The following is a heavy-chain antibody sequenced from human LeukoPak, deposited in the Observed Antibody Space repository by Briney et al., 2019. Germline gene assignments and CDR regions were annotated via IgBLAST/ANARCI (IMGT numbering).Heavy chain of an antibody. CDR2: INAGNGNT. CDR1: GYTFTSYA. J-gene: IGHJ4*02. V-gene: IGHV1-3*03. Sequence: GASLKVSCKASGYTFTSYAMHWVRQAPGQRREWMGWINAGNGNTKYSQEFQGRVTITRDTSASTAFMELSSLRSEDMAVYYCARGGSSSWPFDYWGQGTLVTVSS. D-gene: IGHD6-13*01. CDR3: ARGGSSSWPFDY.